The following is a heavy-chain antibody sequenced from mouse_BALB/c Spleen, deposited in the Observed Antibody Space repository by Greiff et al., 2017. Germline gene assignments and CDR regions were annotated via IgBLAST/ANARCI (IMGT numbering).Heavy chain of an antibody. CDR2: IYPGNSDT. Sequence: VQLKQSGTVLARPGASVKMSCKASGYSFTSYWMHWVKQRPGQGLEWIGAIYPGNSDTSYNQKFKGKAKLTAVTSASTAYMELSSLTNEDSAVYYCTRATTVVGYFDYWGQGTTLTVSS. V-gene: IGHV1-5*01. CDR1: GYSFTSYW. CDR3: TRATTVVGYFDY. D-gene: IGHD1-1*01. J-gene: IGHJ2*01.